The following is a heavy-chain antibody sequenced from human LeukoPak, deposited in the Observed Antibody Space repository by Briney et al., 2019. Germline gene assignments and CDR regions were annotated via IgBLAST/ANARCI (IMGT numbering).Heavy chain of an antibody. CDR3: ARGPYTGYCSSTSCSSYYFDY. J-gene: IGHJ4*02. Sequence: PSQTLSLTCAVSGGSISSGDYYWSWIRQPPGKGLEWIGYIYYSGSTYYNPTLKSRVTISVDTSKNQFSLKLSSVTAADTAVYYYARGPYTGYCSSTSCSSYYFDYWGQGTLVTVSS. D-gene: IGHD2-2*03. CDR2: IYYSGST. V-gene: IGHV4-30-4*08. CDR1: GGSISSGDYY.